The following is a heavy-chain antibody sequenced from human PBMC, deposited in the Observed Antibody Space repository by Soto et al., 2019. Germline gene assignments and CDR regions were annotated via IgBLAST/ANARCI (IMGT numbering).Heavy chain of an antibody. V-gene: IGHV3-7*01. Sequence: GGSLRLSCVASGFTLRRYWMSWVRQAPGKGLEWVANIKQDEREKEYVDSVKGRFTTSRDNTKNTLYLQMNSLSVEDTAVYYCARDRGFVETCEATLALVVWGPGTTVT. CDR3: ARDRGFVETCEATLALVV. D-gene: IGHD3-16*01. CDR1: GFTLRRYW. J-gene: IGHJ6*02. CDR2: IKQDEREK.